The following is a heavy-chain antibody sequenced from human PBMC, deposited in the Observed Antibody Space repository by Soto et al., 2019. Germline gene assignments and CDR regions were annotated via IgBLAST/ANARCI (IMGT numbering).Heavy chain of an antibody. CDR3: AREDYGDYGGYFDY. Sequence: QLQLQESGSGLVKPSQTLSLTCTVSGGSIRTGGYSWSWIRQPPGKGLEWIGNTYHSGNPYYNPALKSRVTISVDGSKNQFARKVSSVTAAATAVYYCAREDYGDYGGYFDYWGQGSLVTVSS. CDR2: TYHSGNP. CDR1: GGSIRTGGYS. D-gene: IGHD4-17*01. J-gene: IGHJ4*02. V-gene: IGHV4-30-2*01.